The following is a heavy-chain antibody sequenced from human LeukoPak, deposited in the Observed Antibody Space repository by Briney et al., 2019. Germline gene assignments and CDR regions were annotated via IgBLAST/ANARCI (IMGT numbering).Heavy chain of an antibody. CDR2: INPNSGGT. J-gene: IGHJ4*02. D-gene: IGHD5-12*01. CDR1: GYSFFSYG. CDR3: ARVHSGYDWGLD. V-gene: IGHV1-2*02. Sequence: GASVKVSCKASGYSFFSYGVTWVRQAPGQGLEWMGWINPNSGGTNYAQKFQGRVTMTRDTSISTAYMELSRLRSDDTAVYYCARVHSGYDWGLDWGQGTLVTVSS.